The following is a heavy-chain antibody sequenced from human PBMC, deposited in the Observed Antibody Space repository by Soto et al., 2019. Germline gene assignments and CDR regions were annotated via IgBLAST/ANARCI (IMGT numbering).Heavy chain of an antibody. D-gene: IGHD1-26*01. CDR3: ARDLKPSYSGSYFDY. CDR2: ISSSSTI. V-gene: IGHV3-48*04. Sequence: GGSLRLSCAASGFTFSSYSMNWVRQAPGKGLEWVSYISSSSTIYYADSVKGRFTISRDNAKNSLYLQMNSLRAEDTAVYYCARDLKPSYSGSYFDYWGQGTLVTVSS. J-gene: IGHJ4*02. CDR1: GFTFSSYS.